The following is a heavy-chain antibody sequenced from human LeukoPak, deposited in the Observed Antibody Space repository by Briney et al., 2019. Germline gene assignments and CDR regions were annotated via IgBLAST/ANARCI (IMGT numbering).Heavy chain of an antibody. CDR1: GGSVGSDNYH. V-gene: IGHV4-61*01. CDR2: TNYNPSL. J-gene: IGHJ4*02. Sequence: SETLSLTCTVSGGSVGSDNYHWSWIRQAPGKGLEWIGHNGNTNYNPSLSYNPSLGSRVTLSIDTSKNQFSLKLSTVTAADTAMYYCATYYVGVGGRGHWGPGALVTVS. D-gene: IGHD2-21*01. CDR3: ATYYVGVGGRGH.